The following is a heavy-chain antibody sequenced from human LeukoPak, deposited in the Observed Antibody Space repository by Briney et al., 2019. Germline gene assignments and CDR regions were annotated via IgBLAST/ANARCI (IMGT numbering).Heavy chain of an antibody. CDR3: ARAKSAPNYYGSGSNNWFDP. D-gene: IGHD3-10*01. J-gene: IGHJ5*02. Sequence: SETLSLTCAVYGGSFSGYYWSWLRQPPGKGLEWIGEINHSGSTNYNPSLKSRVTISVDTSKNQFSLKLSSVTAADTAVYYCARAKSAPNYYGSGSNNWFDPWGQGTLVTVSS. CDR2: INHSGST. V-gene: IGHV4-34*01. CDR1: GGSFSGYY.